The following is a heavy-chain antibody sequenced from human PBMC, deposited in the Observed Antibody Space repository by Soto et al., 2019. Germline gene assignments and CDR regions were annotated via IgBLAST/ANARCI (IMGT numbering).Heavy chain of an antibody. CDR1: GASVNTGDYY. Sequence: VQLQGSGPGLLKPSQTLSLTCTVSGASVNTGDYYWSYIRQPPGKGLEWLGYIFYSGDPYYNPSLKSRATISLNTSRNQFSLTLTSVTYADTALYYCVGTGTTDDFWGQGTLVTVSS. CDR2: IFYSGDP. CDR3: VGTGTTDDF. D-gene: IGHD1-7*01. V-gene: IGHV4-30-4*01. J-gene: IGHJ1*01.